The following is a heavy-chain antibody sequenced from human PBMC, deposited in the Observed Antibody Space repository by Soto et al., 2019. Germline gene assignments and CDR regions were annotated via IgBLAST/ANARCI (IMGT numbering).Heavy chain of an antibody. Sequence: ASVKVSCNASCYTFTSYGISWVRQAPGQGLEWMGWISADNGHTNYAQKVQGMFSMATDRCTITACMQLRSLRSDDTAVYYCARGAGKLGTRNFDYWGQGTLVTVSS. CDR1: CYTFTSYG. D-gene: IGHD1-7*01. CDR2: ISADNGHT. CDR3: ARGAGKLGTRNFDY. J-gene: IGHJ4*02. V-gene: IGHV1-18*04.